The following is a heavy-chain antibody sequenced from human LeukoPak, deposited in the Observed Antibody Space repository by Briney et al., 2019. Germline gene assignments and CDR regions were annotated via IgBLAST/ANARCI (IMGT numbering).Heavy chain of an antibody. D-gene: IGHD2-2*02. CDR2: MNPNSGNT. V-gene: IGHV1-8*03. CDR1: GYTFTSYD. CDR3: ARVRYCSSTSCYKNFDY. Sequence: GASVKVSCKASGYTFTSYDINWVRQATGQGLEWMGWMNPNSGNTGYAQKFQGRGTITRNTSIRTAYMELSSLRSEDTAVYYCARVRYCSSTSCYKNFDYWGQGTLVTVSS. J-gene: IGHJ4*02.